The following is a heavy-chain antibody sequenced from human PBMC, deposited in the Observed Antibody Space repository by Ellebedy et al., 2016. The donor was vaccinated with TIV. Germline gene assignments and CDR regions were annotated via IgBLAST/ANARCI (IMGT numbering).Heavy chain of an antibody. D-gene: IGHD1-26*01. Sequence: GESLKISCVASGFTFDDETMHWVRQVPGKGLEWVSLITCDGDATYYADSVKGRFPIHRDNSKNTLYLQMNSLRTEDSALYYCAKDHVGLRSSYLDYWGQGTLVTVSS. V-gene: IGHV3-43*01. CDR2: ITCDGDAT. CDR1: GFTFDDET. J-gene: IGHJ4*02. CDR3: AKDHVGLRSSYLDY.